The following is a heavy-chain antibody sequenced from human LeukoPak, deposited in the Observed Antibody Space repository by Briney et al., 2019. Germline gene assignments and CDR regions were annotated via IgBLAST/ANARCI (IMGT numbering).Heavy chain of an antibody. CDR2: ISAYTGNT. CDR3: AREAPSTTGSDY. D-gene: IGHD1-1*01. J-gene: IGHJ4*02. V-gene: IGHV1-18*01. Sequence: ASVKVSCKASGYRFTNYGISWVRQAPGQGLEWMGWISAYTGNTNYAQKYQGRVTMTTDTNTNTAYMELGSLRSDDTAVYYCAREAPSTTGSDYWGQGTLVTVSS. CDR1: GYRFTNYG.